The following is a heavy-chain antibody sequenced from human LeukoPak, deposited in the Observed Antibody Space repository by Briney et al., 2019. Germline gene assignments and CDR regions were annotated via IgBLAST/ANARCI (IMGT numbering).Heavy chain of an antibody. V-gene: IGHV3-21*01. J-gene: IGHJ4*02. CDR1: GFTFSSYS. CDR3: ARDQGRGDILTGFDY. CDR2: ISSSSSYI. Sequence: GGSLRLSCAASGFTFSSYSMNWVRQAPGKGLEWVSSISSSSSYIYYADSVKGRFTISRDNAKNSLYLQMNSLRAEDTAVYYCARDQGRGDILTGFDYWGQGTLVTVSS. D-gene: IGHD3-9*01.